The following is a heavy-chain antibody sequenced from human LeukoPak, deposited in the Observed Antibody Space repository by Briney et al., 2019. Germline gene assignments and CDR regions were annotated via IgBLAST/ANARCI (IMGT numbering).Heavy chain of an antibody. Sequence: QPGGSLRLSCAASGFTFSSYWMHWVRQAPGKGLVWVSRINSDGSSTSYADSVKGRFTISRDNSKNTLYLQMNSLRAEDTAVYYCAKASSSGWYRHFDYWGQGTLVTVSS. J-gene: IGHJ4*02. D-gene: IGHD6-19*01. CDR1: GFTFSSYW. V-gene: IGHV3-74*01. CDR3: AKASSSGWYRHFDY. CDR2: INSDGSST.